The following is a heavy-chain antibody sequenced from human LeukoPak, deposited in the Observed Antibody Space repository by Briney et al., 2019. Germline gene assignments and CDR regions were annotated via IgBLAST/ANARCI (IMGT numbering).Heavy chain of an antibody. CDR2: IIPILGIA. J-gene: IGHJ5*02. D-gene: IGHD4-17*01. CDR3: ARDLYGDFPNWFDP. Sequence: SVKVSCKASGYTFTSYGISRVRQAPGQGLEWMGRIIPILGIANYAQKFQGRVTITADKSTSTAYMELSSLRSEDTAVYYCARDLYGDFPNWFDPWGQGTLVTVSS. V-gene: IGHV1-69*04. CDR1: GYTFTSYG.